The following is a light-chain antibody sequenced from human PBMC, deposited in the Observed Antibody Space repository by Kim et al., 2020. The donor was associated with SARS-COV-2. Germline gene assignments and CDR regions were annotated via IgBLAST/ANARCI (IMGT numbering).Light chain of an antibody. CDR3: KQYETYWT. J-gene: IGKJ1*01. CDR2: QAS. CDR1: QSVDGW. V-gene: IGKV1-5*03. Sequence: DIQMTQSPSTLSAFVGYRVTITCRASQSVDGWLAWYQQQPGKAPRLLIYQASKLASGVPSRFSGSGSGTDFTLTVHNLQPDDSAVYYCKQYETYWTFGPGTKVDIK.